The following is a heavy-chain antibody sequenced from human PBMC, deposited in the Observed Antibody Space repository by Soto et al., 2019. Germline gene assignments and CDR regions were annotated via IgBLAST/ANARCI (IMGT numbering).Heavy chain of an antibody. V-gene: IGHV2-5*02. Sequence: SGPTLVNPTQTLTLSCTFSEFSLITSGVGVGWIRQHPGKALEWLALIYWDDDKRFSPSLESRLAITKDTAKNQVVLTMTHMDPVYTGTYYCAHRPRFPMSFDYWGQGALVTVSS. J-gene: IGHJ4*02. CDR3: AHRPRFPMSFDY. D-gene: IGHD3-22*01. CDR1: EFSLITSGVG. CDR2: IYWDDDK.